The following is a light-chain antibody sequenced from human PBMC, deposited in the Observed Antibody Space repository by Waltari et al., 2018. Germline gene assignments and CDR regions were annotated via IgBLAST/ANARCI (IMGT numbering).Light chain of an antibody. CDR2: DAS. V-gene: IGKV1-33*01. CDR1: QDISSY. Sequence: IQMTQSPASLSASAGDRFNLTCQARQDISSYLNWYQQKPGKAPKLLIYDASNLETGVPSRFSGSGSGTDFTFIISSLQPEDIATYYCQQYDNLPRTFGQGTKLEIK. CDR3: QQYDNLPRT. J-gene: IGKJ2*01.